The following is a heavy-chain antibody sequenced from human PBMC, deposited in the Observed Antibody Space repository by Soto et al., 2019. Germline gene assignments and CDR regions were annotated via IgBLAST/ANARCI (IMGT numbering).Heavy chain of an antibody. CDR1: DDSISSRGYY. CDR2: MYYSGTT. V-gene: IGHV4-39*02. CDR3: AKGRDDQWPGFDY. D-gene: IGHD6-19*01. Sequence: SETLSLTCTVSDDSISSRGYYWAWIRQPPGKGLEWIGSMYYSGTTDYNPSLKSRVTISVDSSRIHFSLKLISVTAADTAVYYCAKGRDDQWPGFDYWGQGTLVTVSS. J-gene: IGHJ4*02.